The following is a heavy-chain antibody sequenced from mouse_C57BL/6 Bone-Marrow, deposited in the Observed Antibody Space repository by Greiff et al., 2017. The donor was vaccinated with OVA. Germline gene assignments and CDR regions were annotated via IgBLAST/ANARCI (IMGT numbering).Heavy chain of an antibody. CDR3: ARLYGSKGGYAMDY. V-gene: IGHV1-22*01. Sequence: SGPEPVKPGASVKMSCKASGYTFTDYNMHWVKQSHGKSLEWIGYINPNNGGTSYNQKFKGKATLTVNKSSSTAYMELRSLTSEDSAVYYCARLYGSKGGYAMDYWGQGTSVTVSS. CDR2: INPNNGGT. CDR1: GYTFTDYN. J-gene: IGHJ4*01. D-gene: IGHD1-1*01.